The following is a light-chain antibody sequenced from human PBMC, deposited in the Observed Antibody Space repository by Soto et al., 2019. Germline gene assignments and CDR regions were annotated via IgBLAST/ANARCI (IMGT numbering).Light chain of an antibody. CDR1: SXDIGAYNS. Sequence: QSALTQPASVSGSPGQSITISCTGTSXDIGAYNSVSWHQQYPCKAPKLVIFEVSHRPSGVSNRFSGSKSGNTASLTISGLQAEDEADYYCSSYTRSSTRYVFGTGTKVTVL. V-gene: IGLV2-14*01. J-gene: IGLJ1*01. CDR2: EVS. CDR3: SSYTRSSTRYV.